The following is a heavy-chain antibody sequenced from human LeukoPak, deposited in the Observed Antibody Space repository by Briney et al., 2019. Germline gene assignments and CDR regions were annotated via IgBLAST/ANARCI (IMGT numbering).Heavy chain of an antibody. Sequence: GGSLRLSCAVSGLTFSSFPMTWVRQAPGKGLEWVSAISGSGENAYYAASVQGRFTISRDNSNNTLYLQMNSLRAEDTAVYYCAKDRGYWGQGTLVTVSP. CDR1: GLTFSSFP. D-gene: IGHD6-13*01. CDR2: ISGSGENA. CDR3: AKDRGY. V-gene: IGHV3-23*01. J-gene: IGHJ4*02.